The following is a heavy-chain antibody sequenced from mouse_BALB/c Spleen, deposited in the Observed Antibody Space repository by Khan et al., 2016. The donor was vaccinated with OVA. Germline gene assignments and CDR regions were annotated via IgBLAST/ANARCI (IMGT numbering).Heavy chain of an antibody. D-gene: IGHD2-14*01. Sequence: QVRLQQSGPGLVAPSQSLSITCTVSGFSLSRYNIHWVRQPPGKGLEWLGMIWGGGGTDYNSTLKSRRSISKDNSKSQVFLKMNSLQTDDTAMYYWARAYYRYDGYYAMDYWGQGTSVTVSS. CDR3: ARAYYRYDGYYAMDY. CDR1: GFSLSRYN. CDR2: IWGGGGT. J-gene: IGHJ4*01. V-gene: IGHV2-6-4*01.